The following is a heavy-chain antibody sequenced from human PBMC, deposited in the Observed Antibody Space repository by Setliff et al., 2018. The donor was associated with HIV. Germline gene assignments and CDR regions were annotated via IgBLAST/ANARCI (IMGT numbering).Heavy chain of an antibody. Sequence: GGSLRLSCAASGFTFDDYAMHWVRQAPGKGLEWVSLISMDGGSTYYADSVKGRFTISRDNSKNSLYLQMNSLRAEDTALYYCAKGCRRSSGWPEYYYYAMDVWGQGTTVTVSS. J-gene: IGHJ6*02. CDR3: AKGCRRSSGWPEYYYYAMDV. D-gene: IGHD6-19*01. CDR1: GFTFDDYA. V-gene: IGHV3-43D*04. CDR2: ISMDGGST.